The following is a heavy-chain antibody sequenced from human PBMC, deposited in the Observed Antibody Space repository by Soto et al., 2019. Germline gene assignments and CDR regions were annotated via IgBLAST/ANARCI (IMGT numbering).Heavy chain of an antibody. D-gene: IGHD1-26*01. CDR1: GFTISSAW. Sequence: EVQLVESGGGLVKPGGSLRLSCAASGFTISSAWMNWVRQAPGKGLEWVGRIKTKTQGETTDYAAPVKGRFTISRDDSEITLSLQMNSLRIEDTAVYYCTTGSVEGDWGQGTLVTVSS. CDR2: IKTKTQGETT. J-gene: IGHJ1*01. CDR3: TTGSVEGD. V-gene: IGHV3-15*07.